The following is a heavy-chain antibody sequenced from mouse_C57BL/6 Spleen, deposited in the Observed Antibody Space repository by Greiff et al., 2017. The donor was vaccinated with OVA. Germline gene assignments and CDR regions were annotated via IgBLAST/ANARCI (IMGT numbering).Heavy chain of an antibody. CDR3: TRGVMGWLPPFDY. Sequence: VQRVESGAELVRPGASVTLSCKASGYTFTDYEMHWVKQTPVHGLEWIGAIDPETGGTAYNQKFKGKAILTADKSSSTAYMELRSLTSEDSAVYYCTRGVMGWLPPFDYWGQGTTLTVSS. J-gene: IGHJ2*01. D-gene: IGHD2-3*01. V-gene: IGHV1-15*01. CDR1: GYTFTDYE. CDR2: IDPETGGT.